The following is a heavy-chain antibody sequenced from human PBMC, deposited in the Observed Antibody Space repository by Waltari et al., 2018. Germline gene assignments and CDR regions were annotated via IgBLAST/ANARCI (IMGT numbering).Heavy chain of an antibody. J-gene: IGHJ4*02. CDR2: ISSDGSST. D-gene: IGHD4-17*01. Sequence: EVQLVESGGGLVQPGGSLRLSCAASGFTFSSYWMHWVRQAPGKGLVWVSRISSDGSSTSYADSVKGRFTISRDNAKNTLYLQMNSLRAEDTAVYYCARAPGVTTTVTTYFDYWGQGTLVTVSS. V-gene: IGHV3-74*01. CDR3: ARAPGVTTTVTTYFDY. CDR1: GFTFSSYW.